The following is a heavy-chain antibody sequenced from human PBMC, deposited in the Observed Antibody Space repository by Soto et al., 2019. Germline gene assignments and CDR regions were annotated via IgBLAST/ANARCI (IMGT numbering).Heavy chain of an antibody. CDR3: ARDRAGGYSGYDY. V-gene: IGHV1-69*01. CDR2: FIPIFGTA. J-gene: IGHJ4*02. D-gene: IGHD5-12*01. CDR1: GGTFSSYA. Sequence: QVQLVQSGAEVKKPGSSVKVSCKASGGTFSSYAISWVRQAPGQGLEGMGGFIPIFGTANYAQKFQGRVTITADESTSTDYMELSNVRSEYTAVYYCARDRAGGYSGYDYWGQGTLVTVSS.